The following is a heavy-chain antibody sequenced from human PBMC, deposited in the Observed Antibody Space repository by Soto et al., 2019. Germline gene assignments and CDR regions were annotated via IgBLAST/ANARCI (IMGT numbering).Heavy chain of an antibody. CDR3: ARDPLSFGEIGALDY. CDR1: GFTFSSHA. Sequence: EVQLVESGGSLVKPGGSLRLSCAASGFTFSSHAMNWVRQAPGKGLEWISSIDSSSSFIYYADSVKGRFTISRDNAKSSVFLHMSRLRADDTAVYYCARDPLSFGEIGALDYWGQGALVTVSS. J-gene: IGHJ4*02. D-gene: IGHD3-10*01. V-gene: IGHV3-21*06. CDR2: IDSSSSFI.